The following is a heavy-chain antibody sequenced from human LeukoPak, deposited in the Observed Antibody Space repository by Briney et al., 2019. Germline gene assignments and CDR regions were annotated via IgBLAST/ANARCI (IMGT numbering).Heavy chain of an antibody. CDR1: GYTFTGYY. J-gene: IGHJ3*02. CDR3: AGEDNSSGYRPFDI. CDR2: INPNNGGT. D-gene: IGHD3-22*01. Sequence: ASVKVSCKASGYTFTGYYIHWVRQAPGQGLEWMGRINPNNGGTNYAQKFQGRVTMTRDMSMSTAYMELSRLRSVDTAVYYCAGEDNSSGYRPFDIWGQGTMVTVPS. V-gene: IGHV1-2*06.